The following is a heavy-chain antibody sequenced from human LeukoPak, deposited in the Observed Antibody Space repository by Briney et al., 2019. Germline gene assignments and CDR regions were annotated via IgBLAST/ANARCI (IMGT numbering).Heavy chain of an antibody. CDR3: ARGIIDCSSTSCPFDP. V-gene: IGHV3-21*01. CDR2: ISSSSSYI. J-gene: IGHJ5*02. CDR1: GFTSSSYS. Sequence: PGGSLRLSCAASGFTSSSYSMNWVRQAPGKGLEWVSSISSSSSYIYYADSVKGRFTISRDNAKNSLYLQMNSLRAEDTAVYYCARGIIDCSSTSCPFDPWGQGTLVTVSS. D-gene: IGHD2-2*01.